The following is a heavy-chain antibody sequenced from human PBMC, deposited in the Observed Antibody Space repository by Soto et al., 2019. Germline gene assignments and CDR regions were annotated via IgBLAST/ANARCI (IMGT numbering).Heavy chain of an antibody. Sequence: GGSLRLACAASGVTFFFSSMNWFRQAPGKGLEWVSSISSSSDYIYYADSVKGRFTVSRDNAKNALYLQMNSLRAEDTAVYYCARDGSGWSRDCWGQGTLVTVSS. CDR3: ARDGSGWSRDC. J-gene: IGHJ4*02. CDR1: GVTFFFSS. CDR2: ISSSSDYI. V-gene: IGHV3-21*01. D-gene: IGHD6-19*01.